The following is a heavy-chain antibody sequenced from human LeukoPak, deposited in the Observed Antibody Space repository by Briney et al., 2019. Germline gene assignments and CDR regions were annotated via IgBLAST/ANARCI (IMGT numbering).Heavy chain of an antibody. CDR2: TRNKRNSYST. V-gene: IGHV3-72*01. CDR3: ARDGGKGGNIAFDI. J-gene: IGHJ3*02. D-gene: IGHD4-23*01. CDR1: GLTLSDHY. Sequence: GGSLRLSCTASGLTLSDHYIDWVRQAPGKGLEWVGRTRNKRNSYSTEYAASVKGRFTISRDDPKNSLYLQMSSLETEDTALYYCARDGGKGGNIAFDIWGQGTKVTVS.